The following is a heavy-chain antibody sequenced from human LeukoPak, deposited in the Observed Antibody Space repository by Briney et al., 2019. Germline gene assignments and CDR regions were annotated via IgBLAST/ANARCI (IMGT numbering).Heavy chain of an antibody. CDR2: INPNSDGT. V-gene: IGHV1-2*02. CDR3: AREAVRYFDT. J-gene: IGHJ4*02. CDR1: GYTFTGYY. D-gene: IGHD3-9*01. Sequence: VASVKVSCKASGYTFTGYYMHWVRQAPGQGLEYMGWINPNSDGTNYAQKFQDRVTMTRDMSTSTVYMELSSLRSEDTAVYYCAREAVRYFDTWGQGTLVTVSS.